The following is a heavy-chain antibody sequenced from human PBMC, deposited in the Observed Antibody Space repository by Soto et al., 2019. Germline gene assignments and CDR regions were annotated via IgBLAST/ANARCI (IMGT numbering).Heavy chain of an antibody. CDR2: ISYDGSNK. V-gene: IGHV3-30-3*01. CDR3: ARVQGDGGGSYRAAFDI. J-gene: IGHJ3*02. CDR1: VFTFNSYA. D-gene: IGHD2-15*01. Sequence: QPGGSLRLSCSASVFTFNSYAMHWFRQAPGKGLEWVAVISYDGSNKYYADSVKGRFTISRDNSKNTLYLQMNSLRAEDTAVYYCARVQGDGGGSYRAAFDIWGQGTMVTVSS.